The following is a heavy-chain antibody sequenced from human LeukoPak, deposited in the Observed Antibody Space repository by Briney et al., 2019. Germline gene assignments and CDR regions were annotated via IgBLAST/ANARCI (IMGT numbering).Heavy chain of an antibody. CDR3: ARAGGDVVVPAAMGWFDP. J-gene: IGHJ5*02. CDR2: IYYSGST. V-gene: IGHV4-59*01. CDR1: GGSISSYY. Sequence: SETLSLXCTVSGGSISSYYWSWIRQPPGKGLEWIGYIYYSGSTNYNPSLKSRVTISVDTSKNQFSLKLSSVTAADTAVYYCARAGGDVVVPAAMGWFDPWGQGTLVTVSS. D-gene: IGHD2-2*01.